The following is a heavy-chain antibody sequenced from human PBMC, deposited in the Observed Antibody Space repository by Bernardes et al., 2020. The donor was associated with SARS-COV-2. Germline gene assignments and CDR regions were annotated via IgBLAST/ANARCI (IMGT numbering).Heavy chain of an antibody. D-gene: IGHD2-15*01. CDR3: ARGWRENSFDY. CDR2: ISSGGDTI. CDR1: GFIFTTYS. J-gene: IGHJ4*02. V-gene: IGHV3-48*01. Sequence: GRSLRLSCVGSGFIFTTYSMSWVRQAPGKGLEWLLFISSGGDTIHDADSVRGRFTVSRDDAKNSVYLQMNSLRAEDTAVYYCARGWRENSFDYWGQGIMVTVSS.